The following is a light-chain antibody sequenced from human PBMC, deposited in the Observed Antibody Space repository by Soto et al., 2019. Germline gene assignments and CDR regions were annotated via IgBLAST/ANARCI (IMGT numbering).Light chain of an antibody. CDR2: ENN. CDR3: GTWDSSLSAYVV. V-gene: IGLV1-51*02. CDR1: SSNIGNNY. Sequence: QSVLTQPPSVFAAPGQKVTISCSGSSSNIGNNYVSWYQQLPGTAPKLLIYENNKRPSGIPDRFSGSKSGTSATLGITGLQTGDEADYYCGTWDSSLSAYVVFGGGTKVTVL. J-gene: IGLJ2*01.